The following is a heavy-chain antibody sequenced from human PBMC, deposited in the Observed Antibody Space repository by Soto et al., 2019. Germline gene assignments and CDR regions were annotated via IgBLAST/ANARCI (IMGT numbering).Heavy chain of an antibody. CDR1: GFTFSNAW. CDR3: ITGDDYAATDDY. D-gene: IGHD5-12*01. Sequence: GGSLRLSCAASGFTFSNAWMNWVRQAPGKGLEWVGRIKSRADAGTTDYAAPVKGRFTISRDDSKNTMYLQMNSLKPEDTAVYYCITGDDYAATDDYWGQGTLVTVSS. J-gene: IGHJ4*02. V-gene: IGHV3-15*07. CDR2: IKSRADAGTT.